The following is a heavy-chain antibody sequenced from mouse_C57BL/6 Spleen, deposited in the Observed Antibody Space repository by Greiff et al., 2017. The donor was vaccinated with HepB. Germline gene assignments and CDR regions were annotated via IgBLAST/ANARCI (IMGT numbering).Heavy chain of an antibody. V-gene: IGHV3-6*01. CDR3: ARGSIYYYGSERAMDY. D-gene: IGHD1-1*01. CDR2: ISYDGSN. CDR1: GYSITSGYY. Sequence: EVQLVESGPGLVKPSQSLSLTCSVTGYSITSGYYWNWIRQFPGNKLEWMGYISYDGSNNYNPSLKNRISITRDTSKNQFFLKLNSVTTEDAATYYCARGSIYYYGSERAMDYWGQGTSVTVSS. J-gene: IGHJ4*01.